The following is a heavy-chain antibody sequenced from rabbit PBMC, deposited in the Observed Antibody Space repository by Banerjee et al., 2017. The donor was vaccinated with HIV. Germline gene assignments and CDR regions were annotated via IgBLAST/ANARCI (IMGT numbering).Heavy chain of an antibody. V-gene: IGHV1S40*01. J-gene: IGHJ3*01. D-gene: IGHD8-1*01. CDR3: ARGYGSSVCLDL. CDR1: GFDFSSYN. CDR2: INTGGSA. Sequence: QSLEESGGDLVKPGASLTLTCTASGFDFSSYNMQWVRQSPGKGLESIGFINTGGSAYYASWAKGRFTISKTSSTTVTLQMTSLTAADTATYFCARGYGSSVCLDLWGPGTLVTVS.